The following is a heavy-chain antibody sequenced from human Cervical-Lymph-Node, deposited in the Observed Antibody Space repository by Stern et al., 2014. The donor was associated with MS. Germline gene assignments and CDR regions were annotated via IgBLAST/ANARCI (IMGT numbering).Heavy chain of an antibody. Sequence: EVQLVESGGGLVQPGRSLRLSCEASGFTLDDYAMHWVRQGPGKVLAWVSGISWNSGKIGYADSVKGRFTISRDNAKNSLYLQMNSLRAEDTALYYCAKPLYHSYGMDVWGQGTTVTVSS. CDR1: GFTLDDYA. CDR2: ISWNSGKI. D-gene: IGHD3-16*01. J-gene: IGHJ6*02. V-gene: IGHV3-9*01. CDR3: AKPLYHSYGMDV.